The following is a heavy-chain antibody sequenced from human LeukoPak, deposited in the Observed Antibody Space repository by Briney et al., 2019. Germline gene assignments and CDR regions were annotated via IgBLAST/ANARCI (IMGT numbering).Heavy chain of an antibody. Sequence: PGGSLRLSCAASGFTFSSYEMNWVRQAPGKGLEWVSYISSSGDTIYYADSVKGRFTISRDNAKNSLSLQMNSLRAEDTAVYYCARDYSGSYYDWGQGTLVTVSS. CDR2: ISSSGDTI. J-gene: IGHJ4*02. CDR1: GFTFSSYE. CDR3: ARDYSGSYYD. D-gene: IGHD1-26*01. V-gene: IGHV3-48*03.